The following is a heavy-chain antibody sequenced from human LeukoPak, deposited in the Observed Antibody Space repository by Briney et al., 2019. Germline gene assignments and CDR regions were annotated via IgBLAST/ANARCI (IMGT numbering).Heavy chain of an antibody. V-gene: IGHV1-2*02. Sequence: GASVKVSCKTSGYTLTGYYMHWVRQAPGQGLEWMGWINPNSGGTKYAQKFQGRVTMTRDTSISTAYMELGRLRFDDTAVYYCAREGDGYNYWGQGTLVTVSS. CDR2: INPNSGGT. J-gene: IGHJ4*02. CDR1: GYTLTGYY. CDR3: AREGDGYNY. D-gene: IGHD5-24*01.